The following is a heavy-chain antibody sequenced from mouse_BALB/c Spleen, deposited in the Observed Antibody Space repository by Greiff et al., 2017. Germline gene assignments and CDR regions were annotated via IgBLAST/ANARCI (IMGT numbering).Heavy chain of an antibody. CDR3: ARYYDGYAMDY. CDR2: ISSGSSTI. CDR1: GFTFSSFG. D-gene: IGHD2-3*01. Sequence: EVQGVESGGGLVQPGGSRKLSCAASGFTFSSFGMHWVRQAPEKGLEWVAYISSGSSTIYYADTVKGRFTISRDNPKNTLFLQMTSLRSEDTAMYYCARYYDGYAMDYWGQGTSVTVSS. V-gene: IGHV5-17*02. J-gene: IGHJ4*01.